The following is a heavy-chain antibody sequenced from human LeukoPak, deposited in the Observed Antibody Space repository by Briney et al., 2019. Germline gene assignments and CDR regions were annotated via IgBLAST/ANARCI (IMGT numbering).Heavy chain of an antibody. CDR1: GYTFTSYG. Sequence: ASVKVSCKASGYTFTSYGISWVRQAPGQGLEWMGWISAYNGNTNYAQKLQGRVTMTTDTSTGTAYMELRSLRSDDTAVYYCARAGITMVRGVILFDDYWGQGTLVTVSS. J-gene: IGHJ4*02. D-gene: IGHD3-10*01. CDR3: ARAGITMVRGVILFDDY. V-gene: IGHV1-18*01. CDR2: ISAYNGNT.